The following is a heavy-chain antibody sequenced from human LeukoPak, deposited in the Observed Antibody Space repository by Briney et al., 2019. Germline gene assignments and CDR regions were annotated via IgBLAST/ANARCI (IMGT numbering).Heavy chain of an antibody. D-gene: IGHD6-19*01. V-gene: IGHV1-69*04. CDR2: IIPILGIA. CDR1: GGTFSSYA. Sequence: GASVKVSCKASGGTFSSYAISWVRQAPGQGLEWMGRIIPILGIANYAQKFQGRVTITADKSTSTAYMELSSLRSEDTAVYYCAGSSSGWYGVDYWGQGTLVTVSS. J-gene: IGHJ4*02. CDR3: AGSSSGWYGVDY.